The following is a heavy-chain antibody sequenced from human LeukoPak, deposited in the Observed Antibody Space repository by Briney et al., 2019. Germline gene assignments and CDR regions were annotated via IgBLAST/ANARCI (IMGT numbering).Heavy chain of an antibody. CDR1: GFTFSSYW. J-gene: IGHJ4*02. V-gene: IGHV3-15*01. D-gene: IGHD3-22*01. Sequence: PGGSLRLSCAASGFTFSSYWMHWVRQAPGKGLEWVGRLKSKTDGGTTDYAAPVKGRFTISRDDSKNTLYLQMNSLKTEDTAVYYCTTLFWYYYDSSGYYKRDYWGQGTLVTVSS. CDR3: TTLFWYYYDSSGYYKRDY. CDR2: LKSKTDGGTT.